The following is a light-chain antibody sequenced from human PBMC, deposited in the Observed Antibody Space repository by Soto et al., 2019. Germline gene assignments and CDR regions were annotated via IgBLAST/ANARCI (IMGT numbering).Light chain of an antibody. J-gene: IGKJ4*01. CDR1: QDTKNY. CDR2: SVS. CDR3: QQHNYY. V-gene: IGKV1-9*01. Sequence: DITLTQSPSFLSASVGDRVTITCRASQDTKNYLAWYQQKAGKAPKLLIYSVSNLKSGVPSRFSGSGSGTEFTLTISSLQPEDFATYYCQQHNYYFGGGTKVEIK.